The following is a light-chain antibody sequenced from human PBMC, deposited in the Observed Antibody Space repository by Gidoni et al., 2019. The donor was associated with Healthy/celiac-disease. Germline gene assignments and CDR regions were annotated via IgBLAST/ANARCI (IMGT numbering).Light chain of an antibody. CDR3: QSADSSGTPVV. Sequence: SYELTQPPSVSVSPGQTARITCSGDALPKQYAYWYQQKPGPAPVLVIYKDSERPSGIPERFSGSSSGTTVTLTISGVQAEDEADYYCQSADSSGTPVVFGGGTKLTVL. J-gene: IGLJ2*01. V-gene: IGLV3-25*02. CDR2: KDS. CDR1: ALPKQY.